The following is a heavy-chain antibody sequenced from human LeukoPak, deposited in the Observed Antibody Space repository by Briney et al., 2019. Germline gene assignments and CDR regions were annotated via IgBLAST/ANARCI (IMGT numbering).Heavy chain of an antibody. CDR1: GFTFSRYW. CDR3: AKDILRGKYCSSTSCYSGFDY. Sequence: GGSLRLSCAASGFTFSRYWMSWVRQAPGKGLEWVASINQDESAKFYVDSVRGRFTISRDNAKNSLYLQMNSLRAEDTALYYCAKDILRGKYCSSTSCYSGFDYWGQGTLVTVSS. CDR2: INQDESAK. J-gene: IGHJ4*02. D-gene: IGHD2-2*01. V-gene: IGHV3-7*03.